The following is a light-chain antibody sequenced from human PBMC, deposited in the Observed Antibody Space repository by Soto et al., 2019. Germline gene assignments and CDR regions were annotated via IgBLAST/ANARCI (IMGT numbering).Light chain of an antibody. CDR2: EVS. CDR3: SSYTSSSTRV. Sequence: QSVLTQPASVSGSPGQSITLSCTGTSSDVGAYDFVSWYQQHPDKAPKLMIYEVSNRPSGVSNRFSGPKSVNTATLTISGLQAEDEADYYCSSYTSSSTRVFGTGTKLTVL. J-gene: IGLJ1*01. CDR1: SSDVGAYDF. V-gene: IGLV2-14*03.